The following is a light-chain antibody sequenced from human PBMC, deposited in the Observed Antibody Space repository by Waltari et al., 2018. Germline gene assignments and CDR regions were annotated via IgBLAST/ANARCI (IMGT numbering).Light chain of an antibody. J-gene: IGLJ2*01. CDR2: EVS. V-gene: IGLV2-14*01. CDR3: TSYTTSNTLL. Sequence: QSALTQPASVSGSPGQSITISCTGTSSDIGAYDLVSWYQQHPGKAPQLLISEVSDRHSGASHRFSGSKSGNTASLTIAGIQTEDESDYYCTSYTTSNTLLFGGGTKLTVL. CDR1: SSDIGAYDL.